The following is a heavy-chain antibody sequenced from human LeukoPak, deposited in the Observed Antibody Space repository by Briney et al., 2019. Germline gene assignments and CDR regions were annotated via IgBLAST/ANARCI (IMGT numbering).Heavy chain of an antibody. Sequence: GESLKISCKGSGYSFTNYWIGWARQMPGKGLEWMGIIYPGDSYTTYSPSFQGQVTISADKSITTAYLQWSSLKASDTAMYYCARRFQINYFDYWGRGTLVTVSS. V-gene: IGHV5-51*01. J-gene: IGHJ4*02. CDR2: IYPGDSYT. CDR1: GYSFTNYW. CDR3: ARRFQINYFDY. D-gene: IGHD3-10*01.